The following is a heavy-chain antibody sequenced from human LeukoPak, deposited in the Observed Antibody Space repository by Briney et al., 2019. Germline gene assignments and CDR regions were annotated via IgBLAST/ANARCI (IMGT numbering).Heavy chain of an antibody. CDR3: ARGYYCGGDCILQTYGMDV. J-gene: IGHJ6*02. D-gene: IGHD2-21*02. V-gene: IGHV3-33*01. Sequence: GGSLRLSCAASGFTFSSYGMHWVRQAPGKGLEWVAVIWYDGSNKYYADSVKGRFTISRDNAKNSLYLQMNSLRAEDTAVYYCARGYYCGGDCILQTYGMDVWGQGTTVTVSS. CDR1: GFTFSSYG. CDR2: IWYDGSNK.